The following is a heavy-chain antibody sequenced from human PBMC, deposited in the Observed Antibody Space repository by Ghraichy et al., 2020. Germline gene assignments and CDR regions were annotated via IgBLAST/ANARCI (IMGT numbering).Heavy chain of an antibody. J-gene: IGHJ4*02. CDR1: GFTFSSYG. Sequence: GGSLRLSCAASGFTFSSYGMHWVRQAPGKGLEWVAVISYDGSNKYYADSVKGRFTISRDNSKNTLYLQMNSLRAEDTAVYYCAKDRGATIYYFDYWGQGTLVTVSS. V-gene: IGHV3-30*18. D-gene: IGHD1-26*01. CDR3: AKDRGATIYYFDY. CDR2: ISYDGSNK.